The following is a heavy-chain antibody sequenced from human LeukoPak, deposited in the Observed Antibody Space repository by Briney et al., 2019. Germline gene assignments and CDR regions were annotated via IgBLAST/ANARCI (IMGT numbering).Heavy chain of an antibody. V-gene: IGHV3-48*02. CDR3: AREAGYAFDI. Sequence: PGGSLRLSCAASGFTFTTYGMNWVRQAPGKGLEWVSYLSGRSNSIYYAESVKGRFTISRDNAKNSLYLQMNSLRDEDTAVYYCAREAGYAFDIWGQGTMVTVSS. CDR2: LSGRSNSI. J-gene: IGHJ3*02. CDR1: GFTFTTYG. D-gene: IGHD1-14*01.